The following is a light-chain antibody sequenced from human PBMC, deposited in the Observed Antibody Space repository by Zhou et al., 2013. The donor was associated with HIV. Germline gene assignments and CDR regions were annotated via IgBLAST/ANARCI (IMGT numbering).Light chain of an antibody. CDR2: EAS. J-gene: IGKJ3*01. Sequence: AIQLTQSPSSLSASIGDRVSITCRASQGFSSALAWFQHKPGKAPKPLIYEASTLQSGVPSRFFGSRSGTDFTLTISSLQPEDSATYYCQQYHRFPLTFGPGTKVDFK. CDR1: QGFSSA. CDR3: QQYHRFPLT. V-gene: IGKV1-13*02.